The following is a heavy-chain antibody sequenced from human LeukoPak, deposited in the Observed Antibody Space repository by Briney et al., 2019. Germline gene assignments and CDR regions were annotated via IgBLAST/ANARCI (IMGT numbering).Heavy chain of an antibody. CDR2: ISSGSNYI. J-gene: IGHJ6*02. CDR1: GFTFSSYS. CDR3: ARDKAQDSVYYGMDV. Sequence: PGGSLRLSCAASGFTFSSYSMVWVRQAPGKGLERVSSISSGSNYIYYADSVKGRFTISRDNARTSLYLQMNSLRAEDTAVYYCARDKAQDSVYYGMDVWGQGTTVTVSS. D-gene: IGHD6-6*01. V-gene: IGHV3-21*06.